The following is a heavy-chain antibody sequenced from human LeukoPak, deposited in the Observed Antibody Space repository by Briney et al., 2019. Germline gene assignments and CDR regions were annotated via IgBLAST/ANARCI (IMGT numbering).Heavy chain of an antibody. CDR1: GYTFTGYY. Sequence: ASVKVSCKASGYTFTGYYMHWVRQAPGQGLEWMGWINPNSGGTNYAQKFQGRVTMTRDTSISTAYMELSRLRSDDTAVYYCARVHSIYCTSTSCYTSTPPWGQGTLVTVSS. V-gene: IGHV1-2*02. D-gene: IGHD2-2*02. J-gene: IGHJ5*02. CDR3: ARVHSIYCTSTSCYTSTPP. CDR2: INPNSGGT.